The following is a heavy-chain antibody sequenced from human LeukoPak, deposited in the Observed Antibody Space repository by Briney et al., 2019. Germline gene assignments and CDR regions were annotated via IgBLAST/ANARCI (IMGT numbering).Heavy chain of an antibody. Sequence: PSETLSLTCAVYGGPFSGYYWSWIRQPPGKGLEWIGEINHSGSTNYNPSLKSRVTISVDTSKNQFSLKLSSVTAADTDVYYCARGLDIRGFDYWGQGTLVTVSS. J-gene: IGHJ4*02. V-gene: IGHV4-34*01. CDR3: ARGLDIRGFDY. CDR2: INHSGST. D-gene: IGHD5-12*01. CDR1: GGPFSGYY.